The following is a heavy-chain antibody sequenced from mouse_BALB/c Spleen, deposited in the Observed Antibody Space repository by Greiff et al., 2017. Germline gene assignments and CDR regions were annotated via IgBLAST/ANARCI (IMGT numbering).Heavy chain of an antibody. CDR3: ARTYDLKAFMDY. D-gene: IGHD2-3*01. J-gene: IGHJ4*01. CDR2: IWSGGST. Sequence: QVQRQQSGPGLVPPLQSLSNTRTVSGFSLTSFGVHWVRQSPGKGLEWLGVIWSGGSTDYNAAFISRLSISKDNSKSQVFFKMNSLQANDTAIYYCARTYDLKAFMDYWGQGTSVTVSS. CDR1: GFSLTSFG. V-gene: IGHV2-2*02.